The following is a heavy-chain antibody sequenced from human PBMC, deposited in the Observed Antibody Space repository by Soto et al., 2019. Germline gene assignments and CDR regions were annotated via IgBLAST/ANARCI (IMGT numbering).Heavy chain of an antibody. CDR2: IYYSGST. V-gene: IGHV4-30-4*01. D-gene: IGHD4-17*01. Sequence: SETLSLTCTVSGGSISSGDYYWSWIRQPPGKGLEWIGYIYYSGSTYYNPSLKSRVTISVDTSKNQFSLKLSAVTAADTAVYYCARALPSYGDFDYWGQGTLVTVSS. J-gene: IGHJ4*02. CDR3: ARALPSYGDFDY. CDR1: GGSISSGDYY.